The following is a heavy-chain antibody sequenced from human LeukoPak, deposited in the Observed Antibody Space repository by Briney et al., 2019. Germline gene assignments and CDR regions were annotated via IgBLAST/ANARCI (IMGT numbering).Heavy chain of an antibody. CDR3: ARTYYDFWSGYLYYFDY. V-gene: IGHV4-59*12. Sequence: SETLSLTCTVSGGSISSYYWSWIRQPPGKGLEWIGYIYYSGSTNYNPSLKSRVTMSVDTSKNQFSLKLSSVTAADTAVYYCARTYYDFWSGYLYYFDYWGQGTLVTVSS. J-gene: IGHJ4*02. CDR2: IYYSGST. CDR1: GGSISSYY. D-gene: IGHD3-3*01.